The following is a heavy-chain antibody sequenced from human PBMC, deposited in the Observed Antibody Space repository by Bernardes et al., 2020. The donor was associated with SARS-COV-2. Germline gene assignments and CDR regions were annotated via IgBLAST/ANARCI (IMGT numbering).Heavy chain of an antibody. CDR3: ARAPRYCSGGTCYGGFDS. J-gene: IGHJ3*02. CDR1: GFTFRNYG. Sequence: GGSLRLSCAASGFTFRNYGIHWVRQAPGKGLEWVAVIWYDGTKKYFVDSVKGRFTISRDSSRNTVYLQMNSLRDEDTAVYHCARAPRYCSGGTCYGGFDSWGQGTMVTVSS. V-gene: IGHV3-33*08. D-gene: IGHD2-15*01. CDR2: IWYDGTKK.